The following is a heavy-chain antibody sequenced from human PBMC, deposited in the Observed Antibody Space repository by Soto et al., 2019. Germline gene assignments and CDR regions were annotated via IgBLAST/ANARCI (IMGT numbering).Heavy chain of an antibody. CDR3: ARDIIGYSSSWYDVDYGMDV. D-gene: IGHD6-13*01. Sequence: EVQLVESGGGLVKPGGSLRLSCAASGFTFSSYSMNWVRQAPGKGLEWVSSISSSSSYIYYADSVKGRFTISRDNAKNSPYLQMNSLRAEDTAVYYCARDIIGYSSSWYDVDYGMDVWGQGTTVTVSS. J-gene: IGHJ6*02. CDR2: ISSSSSYI. CDR1: GFTFSSYS. V-gene: IGHV3-21*01.